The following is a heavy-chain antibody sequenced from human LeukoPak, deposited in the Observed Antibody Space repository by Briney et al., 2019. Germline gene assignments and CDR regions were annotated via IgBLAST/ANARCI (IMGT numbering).Heavy chain of an antibody. CDR2: IKGGGGDP. D-gene: IGHD2-21*02. J-gene: IGHJ4*02. CDR3: AQGGHDFNPFYY. CDR1: GFTFSTYA. Sequence: GGSLRLSCAASGFTFSTYAMGWVRQAPGEGLEWVSSIKGGGGDPFYADSVRGRFTISRDKSKNTLYPQLNSLGAEDTAVYFCAQGGHDFNPFYYWGQGTLVTVSS. V-gene: IGHV3-23*01.